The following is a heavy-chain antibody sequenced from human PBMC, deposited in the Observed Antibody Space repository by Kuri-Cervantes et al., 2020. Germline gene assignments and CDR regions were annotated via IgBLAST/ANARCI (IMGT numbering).Heavy chain of an antibody. V-gene: IGHV3-11*01. J-gene: IGHJ4*02. CDR3: ARTLHYDFWSPILGMGY. Sequence: WGSPRPPFAASVFTFILSSIHGVPQAPGKGLEWVSSLSSSGSTINYADSVKGRFTISRDNAKNSLYLQMISLRAEDTAVYYCARTLHYDFWSPILGMGYWGQGTLVTVSS. D-gene: IGHD3-3*01. CDR1: VFTFILSS. CDR2: LSSSGSTI.